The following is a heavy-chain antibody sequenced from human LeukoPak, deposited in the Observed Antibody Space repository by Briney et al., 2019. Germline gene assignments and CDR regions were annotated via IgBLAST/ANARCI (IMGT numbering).Heavy chain of an antibody. J-gene: IGHJ4*02. V-gene: IGHV3-21*01. D-gene: IGHD1-1*01. CDR2: ISSSSSYI. CDR3: ARDVREYNWNPKIDY. Sequence: PGESLRLSCAASGFTFSSYSMNWVRQAPGKGLEWVSSISSSSSYIYYADSVKGRFTISRDNAKNSLYLQMNSLRAEDTAVYYCARDVREYNWNPKIDYWGQGTLVTVSS. CDR1: GFTFSSYS.